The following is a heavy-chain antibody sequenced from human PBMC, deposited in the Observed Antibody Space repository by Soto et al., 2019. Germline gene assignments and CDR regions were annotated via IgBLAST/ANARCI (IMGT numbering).Heavy chain of an antibody. Sequence: SETLSLTCTVSGGSISSYYWSWIRQPPGKGLEWIGYIYYSGSTNYNPSLKSRVTISVDTSKNQFSLKLSSVNAADKAVYYCASQGDIAEAGEDGMDVWGQGTTVTVSS. CDR3: ASQGDIAEAGEDGMDV. D-gene: IGHD6-13*01. J-gene: IGHJ6*02. CDR1: GGSISSYY. V-gene: IGHV4-59*01. CDR2: IYYSGST.